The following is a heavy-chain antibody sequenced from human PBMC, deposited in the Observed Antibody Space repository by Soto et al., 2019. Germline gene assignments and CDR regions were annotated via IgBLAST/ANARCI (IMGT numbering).Heavy chain of an antibody. CDR1: GGSISSSSYY. Sequence: QLQLQESGPGLVKPSETLSLTCTVSGGSISSSSYYWGWIRQPPGKGLEWIGSIYYSGSTNYNPSLQSRVTISLDTAKHQLSLKLSSVTAADTAVYYCGRSKGVRPQDVFDIWGQGTMVTVSS. J-gene: IGHJ3*02. V-gene: IGHV4-39*01. CDR2: IYYSGST. D-gene: IGHD6-6*01. CDR3: GRSKGVRPQDVFDI.